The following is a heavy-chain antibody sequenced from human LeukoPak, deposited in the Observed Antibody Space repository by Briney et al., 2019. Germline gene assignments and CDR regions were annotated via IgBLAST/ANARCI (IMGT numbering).Heavy chain of an antibody. CDR1: GDSISTSNSY. CDR2: IYYSGNT. V-gene: IGHV4-39*01. J-gene: IGHJ4*02. D-gene: IGHD3-10*01. Sequence: SETLSLTCTVSGDSISTSNSYWGWIRQPPGKGLEWIGSIYYSGNTYYNASLKSRVTISVDTSKNQFSLKLTSVTAADTAVYYCARQTGSGLFTLPGGQGTLVTVAS. CDR3: ARQTGSGLFTLP.